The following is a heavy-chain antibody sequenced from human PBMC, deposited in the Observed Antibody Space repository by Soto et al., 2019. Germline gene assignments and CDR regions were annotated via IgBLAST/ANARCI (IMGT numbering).Heavy chain of an antibody. CDR3: ARATGTLRSRNCDY. J-gene: IGHJ4*02. D-gene: IGHD1-1*01. V-gene: IGHV4-31*03. CDR2: IYHTGST. Sequence: LTCSVSGGSISTVGHYWTGIRQPPGKGLEWIGSIYHTGSTYYSKSLRSRLTMSVDTSKSQFSLRLSSVTAADTAVYYCARATGTLRSRNCDYWGQGSLVTVSS. CDR1: GGSISTVGHY.